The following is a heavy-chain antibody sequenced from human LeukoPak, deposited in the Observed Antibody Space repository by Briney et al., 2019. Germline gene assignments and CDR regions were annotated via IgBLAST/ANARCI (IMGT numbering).Heavy chain of an antibody. V-gene: IGHV1-24*01. Sequence: ASVKVSCKFSGYTLTELSMHWVRQAPGKGLEWMGGFDPEDGETIYAQKFQGRVTMTEDTSTDTAYMELSSLRSEDTAVYYCATASRDGGIAAAGNGYWGQGTLVTVSS. CDR1: GYTLTELS. CDR2: FDPEDGET. D-gene: IGHD6-13*01. CDR3: ATASRDGGIAAAGNGY. J-gene: IGHJ4*02.